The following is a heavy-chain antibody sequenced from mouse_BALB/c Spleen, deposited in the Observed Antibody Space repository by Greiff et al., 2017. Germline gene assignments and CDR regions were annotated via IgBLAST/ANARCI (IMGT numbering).Heavy chain of an antibody. CDR2: ISSGGRT. Sequence: EVKLMESGGGLVKPGGSLKLSCAASGFTFSSYAMSWVRQTPEKRLEWVASISSGGRTYYPDSVKGRFTISRDNARNILYLQMSSLRSEDTAMYYCASDYYGRTGDAMDYWGQGTSVTVSS. D-gene: IGHD1-1*01. CDR3: ASDYYGRTGDAMDY. V-gene: IGHV5-6-5*01. CDR1: GFTFSSYA. J-gene: IGHJ4*01.